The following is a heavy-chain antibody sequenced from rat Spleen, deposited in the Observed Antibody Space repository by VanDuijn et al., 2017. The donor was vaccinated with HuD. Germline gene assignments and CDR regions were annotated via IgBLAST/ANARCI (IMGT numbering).Heavy chain of an antibody. J-gene: IGHJ2*01. CDR2: MNSAGRP. Sequence: EVQLQESGPGLVKPSQSLSLTCSFTVYSIKSSYRWNWIRKFPGNQLEWMGFMNSAGRPNYNPSLKGRFSITNDTPKNQFFLQLNSVTTEDTATYYCARRHYGYTDYFDYWGQGVMVTVSS. V-gene: IGHV3-3*01. CDR1: VYSIKSSYR. CDR3: ARRHYGYTDYFDY. D-gene: IGHD1-9*01.